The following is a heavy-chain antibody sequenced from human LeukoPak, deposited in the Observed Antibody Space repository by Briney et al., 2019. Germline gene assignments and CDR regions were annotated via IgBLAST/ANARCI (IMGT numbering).Heavy chain of an antibody. V-gene: IGHV3-30*18. J-gene: IGHJ4*02. D-gene: IGHD7-27*01. CDR2: ISYDGSNK. CDR3: AKDLGY. CDR1: GFTFSSYG. Sequence: GRSLRLSCVASGFTFSSYGMHWVRQAPGKGLEWVAVISYDGSNKYYADSVKGRFTISRDNSKNTLYLQMNSLRAEDTAVYYCAKDLGYWGQGTLVTVSS.